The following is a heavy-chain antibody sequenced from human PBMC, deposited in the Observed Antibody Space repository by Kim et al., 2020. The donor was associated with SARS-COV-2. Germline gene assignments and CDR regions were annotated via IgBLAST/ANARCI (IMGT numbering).Heavy chain of an antibody. CDR3: ARRTLRYYAMDA. J-gene: IGHJ6*02. Sequence: SYAQKFQGRIIMTRDTSTSTVYMELSSLRSEDTAVYYCARRTLRYYAMDAWGQGTTVTVSS. D-gene: IGHD3-16*01. V-gene: IGHV1-46*01.